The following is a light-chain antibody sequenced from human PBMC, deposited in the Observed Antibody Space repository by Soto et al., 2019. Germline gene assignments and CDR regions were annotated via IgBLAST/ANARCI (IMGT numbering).Light chain of an antibody. CDR2: DVS. J-gene: IGKJ3*01. CDR1: HDITSY. V-gene: IGKV1-33*01. Sequence: DIQMTQSPSSLSASVGDRLTITCQASHDITSYLNWYQHKPGKAPKLLIYDVSILEAGVPPRFSGSGSWTDFSLTISGLQPEDVATYYCQHCDYLPIFGPGTTVDVK. CDR3: QHCDYLPI.